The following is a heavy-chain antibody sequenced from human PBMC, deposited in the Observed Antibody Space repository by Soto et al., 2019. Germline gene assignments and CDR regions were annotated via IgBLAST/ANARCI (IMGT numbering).Heavy chain of an antibody. V-gene: IGHV4-39*01. J-gene: IGHJ4*02. CDR2: IYYSGST. D-gene: IGHD1-1*01. CDR1: GGSISSSSYY. CDR3: ARHPFFVSSHCALVQVN. Sequence: SETLSLTCTVSGGSISSSSYYWGWIRQPPGKGLEWIGSIYYSGSTYYNPSLKSRVTISVDTSKNQFSLKLSSVTAADTAVYYCARHPFFVSSHCALVQVNWGPGRRVTV.